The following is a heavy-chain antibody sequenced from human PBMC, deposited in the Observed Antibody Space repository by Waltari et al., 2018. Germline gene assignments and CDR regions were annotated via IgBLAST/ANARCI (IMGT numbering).Heavy chain of an antibody. V-gene: IGHV1-69*04. CDR1: GGTFSSYA. J-gene: IGHJ4*02. CDR3: ASSWGLAVAGYYFDY. Sequence: QVQLVQSGAEVKKPGSSVKVSCKASGGTFSSYAISWVRQAPGQGLEWMGGIIPILGIANYAQKVQGRVTITADESTSTAYMELSSLRSEDTAVYYCASSWGLAVAGYYFDYWGQGTLVTVSS. CDR2: IIPILGIA. D-gene: IGHD6-19*01.